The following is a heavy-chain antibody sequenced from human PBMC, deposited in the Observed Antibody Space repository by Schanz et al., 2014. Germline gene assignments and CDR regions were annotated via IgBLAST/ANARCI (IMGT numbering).Heavy chain of an antibody. CDR1: GFTFSGNA. D-gene: IGHD2-15*01. CDR2: VSDDGNKK. Sequence: SGFTFSGNAMHWVRQAPGKGLEWVSVVSDDGNKKYYADSVKGRFTISRDNSKSSLYQQMISLRAVHPAVYSFATLRGCVFVYCSPGTLMTVSP. V-gene: IGHV3-30*03. J-gene: IGHJ4*02. CDR3: ATLRGCVFVY.